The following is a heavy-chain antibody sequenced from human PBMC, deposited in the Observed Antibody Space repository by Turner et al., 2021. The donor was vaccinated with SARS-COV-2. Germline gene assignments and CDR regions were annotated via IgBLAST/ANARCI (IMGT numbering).Heavy chain of an antibody. CDR1: GGSISSSSYY. CDR3: AGEVVVLTTTHYGMDV. J-gene: IGHJ6*02. V-gene: IGHV4-39*01. CDR2: IYYSGST. Sequence: QLQLQESGPGLVKPSETLSLTCTVSGGSISSSSYYWGWNRQPPGQGLEWMGSIYYSGSTYYNPSLKSRVTISVDTSKNQFSLKLSSGTAADTAVYYCAGEVVVLTTTHYGMDVWGQGTTVTVSS. D-gene: IGHD1-26*01.